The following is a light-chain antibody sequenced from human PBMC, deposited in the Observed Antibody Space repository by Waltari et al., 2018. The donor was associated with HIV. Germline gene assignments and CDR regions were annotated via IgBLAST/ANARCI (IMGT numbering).Light chain of an antibody. CDR3: QQYYATPIT. CDR2: WAS. CDR1: QSVLYSPNNKNY. V-gene: IGKV4-1*01. J-gene: IGKJ5*01. Sequence: IVMTQSPDSLAVSLGERATINCKSSQSVLYSPNNKNYLAWYQQKPGQPPKLLIYWASTRESGVPDRFSDSGSETDFTLTITSLQAEDVAVYHCQQYYATPITFGQGTRLQIK.